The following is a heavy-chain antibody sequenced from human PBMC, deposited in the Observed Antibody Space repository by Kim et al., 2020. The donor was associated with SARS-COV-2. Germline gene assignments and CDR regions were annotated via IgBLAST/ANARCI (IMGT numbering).Heavy chain of an antibody. V-gene: IGHV4-59*08. CDR2: IYYSGST. CDR3: ARPTYSSGMYV. Sequence: SETLSLTCTVSGGSISSYYWSWIRQPPGKGLEWIGYIYYSGSTNYNPSLKSRVTISVDTSKNQFSLKLSSVTAADTAVYYCARPTYSSGMYVWGQGTTVT. CDR1: GGSISSYY. J-gene: IGHJ6*02. D-gene: IGHD5-18*01.